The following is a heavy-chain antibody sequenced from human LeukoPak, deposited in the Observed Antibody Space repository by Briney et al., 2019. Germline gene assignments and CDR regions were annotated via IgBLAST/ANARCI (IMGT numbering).Heavy chain of an antibody. J-gene: IGHJ4*02. CDR2: INPNSGGT. Sequence: GASVKVSCKASGYTFTGYYMHWVRQAPGQGLEWMGWINPNSGGTNYAQKFQGRVTMTRDTSISTAYMELSRLRSDDTAVYYCARDPVGAIPAPDYWGQGTLVTVSS. V-gene: IGHV1-2*02. CDR3: ARDPVGAIPAPDY. D-gene: IGHD1-26*01. CDR1: GYTFTGYY.